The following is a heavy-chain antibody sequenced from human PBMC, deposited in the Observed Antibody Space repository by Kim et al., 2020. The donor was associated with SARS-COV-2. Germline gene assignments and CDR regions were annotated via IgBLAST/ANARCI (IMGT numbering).Heavy chain of an antibody. Sequence: GGSLRLSCAASGFTFSSYGMHWVRQAPGKGLEWVAVIWYDGSNKYYADSVKGRFTISRDNSKNTLYLQMNSLRAEDTAVYYCARGGAGYSSSWYIAVAGTGEGRLYYGMDVWGQGTTVTVSS. CDR3: ARGGAGYSSSWYIAVAGTGEGRLYYGMDV. D-gene: IGHD6-13*01. J-gene: IGHJ6*02. CDR2: IWYDGSNK. CDR1: GFTFSSYG. V-gene: IGHV3-33*01.